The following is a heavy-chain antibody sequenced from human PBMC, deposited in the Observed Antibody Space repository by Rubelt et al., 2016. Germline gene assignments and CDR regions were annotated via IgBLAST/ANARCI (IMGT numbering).Heavy chain of an antibody. Sequence: EVQLVESGGGLVQPGGSLRLSCAASGFTFSSYSMNWVRQAPGKGLEWVSYVSSSSSTIYHADSVKGRFTISRDNAKNSLYLQMNSLRAEDTAVYYCARAGVTTADAFDIWGQGTMVTVSS. V-gene: IGHV3-48*04. CDR1: GFTFSSYS. CDR3: ARAGVTTADAFDI. J-gene: IGHJ3*02. CDR2: VSSSSSTI. D-gene: IGHD4-11*01.